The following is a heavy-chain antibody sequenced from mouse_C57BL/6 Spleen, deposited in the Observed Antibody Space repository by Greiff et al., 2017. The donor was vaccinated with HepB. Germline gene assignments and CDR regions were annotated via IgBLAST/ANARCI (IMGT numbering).Heavy chain of an antibody. Sequence: QVQLQQPGAELVMPGASVKLSCKASGYTFTSYWMHWVKQRPGQGLEWIGEIDPSDSYTNYNQKFKGKSTLTVDKSSSTAYMQLSSLTSEDSAVYYCAREGITTVGDYWGQGTTLTVSS. D-gene: IGHD1-1*01. J-gene: IGHJ2*01. V-gene: IGHV1-69*01. CDR2: IDPSDSYT. CDR3: AREGITTVGDY. CDR1: GYTFTSYW.